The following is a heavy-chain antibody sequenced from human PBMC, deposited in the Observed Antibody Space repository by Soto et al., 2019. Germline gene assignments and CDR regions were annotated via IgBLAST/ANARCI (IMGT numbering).Heavy chain of an antibody. CDR3: ARDIASPGGDYFDS. V-gene: IGHV3-21*06. CDR1: GFTFRNYN. J-gene: IGHJ4*02. D-gene: IGHD2-21*01. Sequence: EVQLVESGGGLVKAGGSLRLFCTASGFTFRNYNMNWVRQAPGKGLEWVSSISTGGAYMFYADSVKGRFTISRDNAQNSLFLPIDSPRAEDTAVYYCARDIASPGGDYFDSWGQGTLVTVSS. CDR2: ISTGGAYM.